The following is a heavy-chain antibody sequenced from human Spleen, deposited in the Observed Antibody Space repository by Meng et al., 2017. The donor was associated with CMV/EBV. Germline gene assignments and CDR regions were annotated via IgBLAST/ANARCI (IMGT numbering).Heavy chain of an antibody. CDR3: ARGNIDYYFDY. CDR2: MYYRDST. J-gene: IGHJ4*01. Sequence: CTGSGGSMSSGGYYWTWIRQHPGKGLEWIGYMYYRDSTYYNPSLRSRATISGDTSKNDLSLKLRSVTAADTAVYYCARGNIDYYFDYWGHGTLVTVSS. D-gene: IGHD2/OR15-2a*01. CDR1: GGSMSSGGYY. V-gene: IGHV4-31*03.